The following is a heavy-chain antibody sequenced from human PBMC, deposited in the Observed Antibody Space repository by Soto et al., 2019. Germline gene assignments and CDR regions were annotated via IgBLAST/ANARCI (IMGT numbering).Heavy chain of an antibody. D-gene: IGHD3-9*01. CDR3: AREGGPEDYDILTGYYMDYYYGMDV. Sequence: QVQLVQSGAEVKKPGSSVKVSCKASGGTFSSYTISWVRQAPGQGLEWMGRIIPILGIANYAQKFQGRVTITADKSTSTAYMELSSLRSEDTAVYYCAREGGPEDYDILTGYYMDYYYGMDVWGQGTTVTVSS. CDR1: GGTFSSYT. J-gene: IGHJ6*02. CDR2: IIPILGIA. V-gene: IGHV1-69*08.